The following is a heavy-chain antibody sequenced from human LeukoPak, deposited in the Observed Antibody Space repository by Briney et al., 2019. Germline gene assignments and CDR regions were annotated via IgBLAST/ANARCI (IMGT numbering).Heavy chain of an antibody. CDR3: ARDLYDRIGSGYYFDY. CDR1: GFTFSSYG. D-gene: IGHD3-22*01. CDR2: IWYDGSNK. J-gene: IGHJ4*02. V-gene: IGHV3-33*01. Sequence: GGSLRLSCAASGFTFSSYGMHWVRQAPGKGLEWVAVIWYDGSNKYYADSVKGRFTISRDNSKYTLYLQMNSLRAEDTAVYYCARDLYDRIGSGYYFDYWGQGTLVTVSS.